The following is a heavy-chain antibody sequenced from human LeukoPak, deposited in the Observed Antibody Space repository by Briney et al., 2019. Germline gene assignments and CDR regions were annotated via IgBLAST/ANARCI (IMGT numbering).Heavy chain of an antibody. V-gene: IGHV4-31*03. CDR1: GGSISSGGYY. CDR3: ASIDYYDSPYYGMGV. J-gene: IGHJ6*02. D-gene: IGHD3-22*01. Sequence: PSETLSLTCTVSGGSISSGGYYWNWIRQHPGKGLEWIGYIYYSGSTYYNPSLKSRVTISVDTSKNQFSLKLSSVTAADTAVYYCASIDYYDSPYYGMGVWGQGTTVTVSS. CDR2: IYYSGST.